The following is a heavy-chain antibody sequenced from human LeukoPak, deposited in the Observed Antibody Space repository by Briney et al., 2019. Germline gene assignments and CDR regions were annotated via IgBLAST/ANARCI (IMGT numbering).Heavy chain of an antibody. D-gene: IGHD3-10*01. CDR2: TCYNGSSE. J-gene: IGHJ4*02. CDR3: AKDRGVVRGVDY. V-gene: IGHV3-33*06. CDR1: GFTFSAYG. Sequence: GGSLRLSCAASGFTFSAYGMHWVRQAPGKGLEWVALTCYNGSSEYYAASVKGRLTISRDNSKTTLYLQMNSLRAEDTAVYYCAKDRGVVRGVDYWGQGTLVTVSA.